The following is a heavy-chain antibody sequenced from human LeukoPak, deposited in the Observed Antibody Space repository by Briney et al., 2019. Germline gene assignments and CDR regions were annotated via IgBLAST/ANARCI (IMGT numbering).Heavy chain of an antibody. J-gene: IGHJ4*02. D-gene: IGHD3-22*01. V-gene: IGHV3-15*01. CDR2: IKRKSDGGTT. CDR3: TTELDIRPNHY. Sequence: GGSLRLSCAASGFTFSSYWMSWVRQAPGKGLEWVGRIKRKSDGGTTDYAAPVKGRFTISRDDSKNTLYLQMNSLKSEDTAVYYCTTELDIRPNHYWGQGTLVTVSS. CDR1: GFTFSSYW.